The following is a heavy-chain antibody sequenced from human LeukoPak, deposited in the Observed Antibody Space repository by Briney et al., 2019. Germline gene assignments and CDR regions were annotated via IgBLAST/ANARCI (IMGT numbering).Heavy chain of an antibody. CDR1: GGSISSRDYY. CDR3: VTRYSASGNQDF. CDR2: ITYSGTT. J-gene: IGHJ4*02. V-gene: IGHV4-39*01. D-gene: IGHD4-11*01. Sequence: SETLSLTCSVSGGSISSRDYYWGWIRQPPGKGLEWVGSITYSGTTYYKPSLQSRITVSADTSTNQFSLKLTSVTAADTAVYYCVTRYSASGNQDFWGQGLLVTVSS.